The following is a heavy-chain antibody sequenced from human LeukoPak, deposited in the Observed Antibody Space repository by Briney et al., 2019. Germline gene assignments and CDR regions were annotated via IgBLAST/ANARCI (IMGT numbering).Heavy chain of an antibody. V-gene: IGHV3-23*01. CDR3: AKGVGVAGTENAFDI. D-gene: IGHD6-19*01. CDR2: ISGSGGST. J-gene: IGHJ3*02. CDR1: GFTFSSYG. Sequence: GGSLRLSCAASGFTFSSYGMHLVRQAPGKGLELVSAISGSGGSTYYADSVKGRFTISRDNSKNTLYLQMNSLRAEDTAVYYCAKGVGVAGTENAFDIWGQGTMVTVSS.